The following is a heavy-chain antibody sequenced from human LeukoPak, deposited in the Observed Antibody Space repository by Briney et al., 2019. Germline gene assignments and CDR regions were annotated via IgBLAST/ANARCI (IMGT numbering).Heavy chain of an antibody. CDR3: ARVCDILTRGSEYFDY. Sequence: PSETLSLTCTVSGGSISSGGYYWSWIRQHPGKGLEWIGYIYYSGTTHYNPSLKSRVTISADTSKNQFSLKLSSVTAADTAVYYCARVCDILTRGSEYFDYWGQGTLVTVFS. CDR2: IYYSGTT. V-gene: IGHV4-31*03. D-gene: IGHD3-9*01. CDR1: GGSISSGGYY. J-gene: IGHJ4*02.